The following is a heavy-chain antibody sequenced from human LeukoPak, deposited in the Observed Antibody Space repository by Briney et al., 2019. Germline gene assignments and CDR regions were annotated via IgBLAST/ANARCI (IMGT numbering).Heavy chain of an antibody. Sequence: GGSLRLSCAASGFTVSSNYMSWVRQAPGKGLEWVSVIYSGGSTYYADSVKGRFTISRDNSKNTLYLQMNSLRAEGTAVYYCARETYYYDSSGPVSNYWGQGTLVTVSS. D-gene: IGHD3-22*01. J-gene: IGHJ4*02. CDR1: GFTVSSNY. CDR2: IYSGGST. V-gene: IGHV3-53*01. CDR3: ARETYYYDSSGPVSNY.